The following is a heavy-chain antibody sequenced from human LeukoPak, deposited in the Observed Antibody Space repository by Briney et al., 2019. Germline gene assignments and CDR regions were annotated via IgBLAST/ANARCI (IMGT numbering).Heavy chain of an antibody. J-gene: IGHJ4*02. CDR1: GFTFSSYS. CDR2: ISSSSSYI. D-gene: IGHD6-6*01. V-gene: IGHV3-21*01. Sequence: GGSLRLSCAASGFTFSSYSMNWVRQAPGKGLEWVSSISSSSSYIYYADSVKGRFTISRDNAKNSLYLQMNSLRAEDTAMYYCAREIEYSSSPTAPHWGQGTLVTVSS. CDR3: AREIEYSSSPTAPH.